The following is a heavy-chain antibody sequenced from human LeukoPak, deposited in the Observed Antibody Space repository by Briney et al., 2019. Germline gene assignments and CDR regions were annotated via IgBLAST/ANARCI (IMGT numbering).Heavy chain of an antibody. V-gene: IGHV1-8*01. CDR2: MNPNSGNT. D-gene: IGHD3-3*01. J-gene: IGHJ4*02. CDR3: ARWGRGFYYDFWSGTPYYFDY. CDR1: GYTFTSYD. Sequence: ASVKVSCKASGYTFTSYDINWVRQATGQGLEWMGWMNPNSGNTGYAQKLQGRVTMTTDTSTSTAYMELRSLRSDGTAVYYCARWGRGFYYDFWSGTPYYFDYWGQGTLVTVSS.